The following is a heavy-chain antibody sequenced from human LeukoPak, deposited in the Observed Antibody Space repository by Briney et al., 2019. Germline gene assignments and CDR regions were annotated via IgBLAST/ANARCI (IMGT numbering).Heavy chain of an antibody. Sequence: PSETLSLTCAVYGGTFSGYYWSWIRQPPGKGLEWIGEINHSGSTNYNPSLKSRVTISVDTSKNQFSLKLSSVTAADTAVYYCARGGNLPHLRGYYYYYMDVWGKGTTVTVSS. CDR3: ARGGNLPHLRGYYYYYMDV. V-gene: IGHV4-34*01. D-gene: IGHD1-26*01. CDR1: GGTFSGYY. J-gene: IGHJ6*03. CDR2: INHSGST.